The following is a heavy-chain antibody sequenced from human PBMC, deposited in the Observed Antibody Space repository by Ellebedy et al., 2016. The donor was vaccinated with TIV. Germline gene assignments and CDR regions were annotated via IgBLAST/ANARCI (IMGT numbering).Heavy chain of an antibody. V-gene: IGHV3-53*05. J-gene: IGHJ3*02. CDR2: LYRGGDT. CDR3: ARVTRDVLYNIGGAFDI. CDR1: GFSVADSN. Sequence: PGGSLRLSCAASGFSVADSNMTWVRQAPGKGLEWVSTLYRGGDTYYADSVKDRFTISRDNSKSTLYLQMRSLRTEDKAVYYCARVTRDVLYNIGGAFDIWGHGTMVTVS. D-gene: IGHD5-24*01.